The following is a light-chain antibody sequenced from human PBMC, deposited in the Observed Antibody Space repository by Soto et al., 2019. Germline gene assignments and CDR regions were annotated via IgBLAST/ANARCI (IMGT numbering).Light chain of an antibody. CDR3: QSGEV. J-gene: IGLJ2*01. CDR1: SSNIGAGYD. CDR2: GNS. Sequence: QPVLTQPPSVSGAPGQRVTISCTGSSSNIGAGYDVHWYQQLPGTAPKLLIYGNSNRPSGVPDRCSGSKSGTSASLAITGLQAEDEADYYCQSGEVFGGGTKLTVL. V-gene: IGLV1-40*01.